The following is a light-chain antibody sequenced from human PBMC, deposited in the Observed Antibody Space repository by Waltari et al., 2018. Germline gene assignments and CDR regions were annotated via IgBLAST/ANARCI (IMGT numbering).Light chain of an antibody. Sequence: QSVLTQPPSESGTPGQRVTISCSGSSSSIGSNPVTWYQQLPGTAPKLLVYRNNRRPSGVPDRFPGSRSGTSASLAISGLQSEDEADYYCAAWDDSLNGVVFGGGTKLTVL. J-gene: IGLJ2*01. CDR2: RNN. CDR1: SSSIGSNP. CDR3: AAWDDSLNGVV. V-gene: IGLV1-44*01.